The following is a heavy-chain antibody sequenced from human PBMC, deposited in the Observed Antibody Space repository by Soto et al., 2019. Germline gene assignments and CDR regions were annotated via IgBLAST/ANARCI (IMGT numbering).Heavy chain of an antibody. Sequence: ASVKVCCKASVYTFTGYYMHWVRQAPGQGLEWMGWINPNSGGTNYAQKFQGWVTMTRDTSISTAYMELSRLRSDDTAVYYCASGVHRPSNNDYYYYGMDVWGQGTTVTVSS. CDR2: INPNSGGT. CDR1: VYTFTGYY. J-gene: IGHJ6*02. CDR3: ASGVHRPSNNDYYYYGMDV. D-gene: IGHD3-10*01. V-gene: IGHV1-2*04.